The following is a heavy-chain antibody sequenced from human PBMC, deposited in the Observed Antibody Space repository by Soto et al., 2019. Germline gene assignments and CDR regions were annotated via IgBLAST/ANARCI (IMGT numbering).Heavy chain of an antibody. D-gene: IGHD2-2*01. J-gene: IGHJ4*02. V-gene: IGHV4-61*01. Sequence: VQLQQSGPGLVKPSETLSLTCSVSGGSVSSGSFHWSWIRESPGKGLQFIGSIFYNGTANYSPSLKNRVTISIDTSQSQFSLKLVSVAAADTAVYYCARIGGWYAIDFWGQGNLVTVSS. CDR3: ARIGGWYAIDF. CDR1: GGSVSSGSFH. CDR2: IFYNGTA.